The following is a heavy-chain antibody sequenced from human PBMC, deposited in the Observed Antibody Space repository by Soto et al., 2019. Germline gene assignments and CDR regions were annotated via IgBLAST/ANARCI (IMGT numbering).Heavy chain of an antibody. CDR1: GGSISSGDYY. Sequence: SETMSVTCTVSGGSISSGDYYWSWIRQPPGKGLEWIGYIYYSGSTYYNPSLKSRVTISVDTSKNQFSLKLSSVTAADTAVYYCAREVRDILTGYPSYFDYWGQGTLVTVSS. CDR3: AREVRDILTGYPSYFDY. D-gene: IGHD3-9*01. V-gene: IGHV4-30-4*01. J-gene: IGHJ4*02. CDR2: IYYSGST.